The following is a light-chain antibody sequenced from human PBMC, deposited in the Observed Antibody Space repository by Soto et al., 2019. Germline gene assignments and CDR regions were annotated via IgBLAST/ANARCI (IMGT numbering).Light chain of an antibody. CDR1: ESINRH. Sequence: DIQMTQSLSSLSASVGDRVTITCRASESINRHLNWYQQQPGKAPKLLIYAASSSQNGAPSRFRGGGSGTDFTLIITNLQPEDFATYYCQQSYTALSITFGQGTRLEIK. J-gene: IGKJ5*01. CDR3: QQSYTALSIT. CDR2: AAS. V-gene: IGKV1-39*01.